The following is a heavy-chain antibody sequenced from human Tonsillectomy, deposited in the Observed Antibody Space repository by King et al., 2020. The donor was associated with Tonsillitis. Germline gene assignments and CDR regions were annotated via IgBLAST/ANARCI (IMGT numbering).Heavy chain of an antibody. Sequence: VQLVESGGGLVQPGGSLRLSCTASTFTFSSYSMSWVRQAPGEGLEWVSGIRVSGGSTFYADSVKGRFTISRDNSKNTLYVQMNSLRAEDTALYYCAKDRAAMITPTGSMDVWGQGTTVTVSS. CDR2: IRVSGGST. CDR1: TFTFSSYS. CDR3: AKDRAAMITPTGSMDV. D-gene: IGHD5-18*01. J-gene: IGHJ6*02. V-gene: IGHV3-23*04.